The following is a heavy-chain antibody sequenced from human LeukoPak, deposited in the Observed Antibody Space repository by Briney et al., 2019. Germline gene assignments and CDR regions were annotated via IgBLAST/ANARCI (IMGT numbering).Heavy chain of an antibody. Sequence: GRSLRLSCAASGFTFSSYWMSWVRQAPGKGLEWVANIKQDGSDKYYVDSVKGRFTISRDNAKNSMYLQMNSLRAEDTAVYYCARDPYESSWGLCYFDYWGQGNLVTVSS. J-gene: IGHJ4*02. D-gene: IGHD3-22*01. V-gene: IGHV3-7*04. CDR1: GFTFSSYW. CDR3: ARDPYESSWGLCYFDY. CDR2: IKQDGSDK.